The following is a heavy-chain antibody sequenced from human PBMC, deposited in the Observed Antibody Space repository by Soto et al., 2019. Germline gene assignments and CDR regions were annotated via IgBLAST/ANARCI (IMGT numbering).Heavy chain of an antibody. CDR2: IIPIFGTA. Sequence: SVKVSCKASGGTFSSYAISWVRQAPGQGLEWMGGIIPIFGTANYAQKFQGRVTITADESTSTAYMELSSLRSEDTAVYYCARNWTYGAVPFEAFDIWGQGTMVTVSS. J-gene: IGHJ3*02. V-gene: IGHV1-69*13. D-gene: IGHD3-16*01. CDR1: GGTFSSYA. CDR3: ARNWTYGAVPFEAFDI.